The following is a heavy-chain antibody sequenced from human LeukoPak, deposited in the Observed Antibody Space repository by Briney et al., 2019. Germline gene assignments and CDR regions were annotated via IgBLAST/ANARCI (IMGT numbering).Heavy chain of an antibody. CDR1: GYAFISYG. V-gene: IGHV1-18*01. CDR2: ISAYDGNT. CDR3: TRDAYGSGKGYFDH. Sequence: ASVKVSCKASGYAFISYGFSWVRQAPGQGLEWMGWISAYDGNTKSIDKLQGRVTLTTDTSTNTAYLELRGLRSDDTAVYYCTRDAYGSGKGYFDHWGQGTLVTVSA. D-gene: IGHD3-10*01. J-gene: IGHJ4*02.